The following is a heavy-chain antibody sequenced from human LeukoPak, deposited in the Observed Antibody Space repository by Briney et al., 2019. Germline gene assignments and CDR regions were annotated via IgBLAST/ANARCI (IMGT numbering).Heavy chain of an antibody. Sequence: ASVKVSCKATGYTFTSYGISWVRQDPGQGLEWMGWISAYNGNTNYARKLQGRVTMTTDTSTSTAYMELRSLRSDDTAVYYCARDSVNYYDSSGSNWFDPWGQGTLVTVSS. V-gene: IGHV1-18*01. CDR2: ISAYNGNT. D-gene: IGHD3-22*01. CDR3: ARDSVNYYDSSGSNWFDP. CDR1: GYTFTSYG. J-gene: IGHJ5*02.